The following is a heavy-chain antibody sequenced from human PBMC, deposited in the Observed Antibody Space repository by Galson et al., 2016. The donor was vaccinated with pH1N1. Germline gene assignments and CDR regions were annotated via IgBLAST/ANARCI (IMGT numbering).Heavy chain of an antibody. J-gene: IGHJ5*02. V-gene: IGHV4-39*07. CDR3: ARSAQWLLYSRFDP. CDR1: GGSISSDTYY. D-gene: IGHD6-19*01. Sequence: SETLSLTCTVSGGSISSDTYYWGWIRQPPGKGLEWNGSFHHTDGTYYNPSLKSRVTISVDTSKSQISLTLSSVSAADTAMYYCARSAQWLLYSRFDPWGQGILVTVSS. CDR2: FHHTDGT.